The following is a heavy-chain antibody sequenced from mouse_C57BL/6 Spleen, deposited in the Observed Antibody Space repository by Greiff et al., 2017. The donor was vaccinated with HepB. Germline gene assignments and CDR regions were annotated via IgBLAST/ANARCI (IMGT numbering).Heavy chain of an antibody. Sequence: QVQLQQSGAELVKPGASVKMSCKASGYTFTSYWITWVKQRPGQGLEWIGDIYPGSGSTNYNEKFKSKATLTVDTSSSTAYMQLSSLTSEDSAVYYCGRGHYYSNYVGYFDYWGQGTTLTVSS. D-gene: IGHD2-5*01. CDR2: IYPGSGST. J-gene: IGHJ2*01. V-gene: IGHV1-55*01. CDR3: GRGHYYSNYVGYFDY. CDR1: GYTFTSYW.